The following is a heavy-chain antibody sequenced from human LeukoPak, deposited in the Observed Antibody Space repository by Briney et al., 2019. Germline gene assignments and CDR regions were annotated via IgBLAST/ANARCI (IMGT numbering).Heavy chain of an antibody. D-gene: IGHD3-3*01. CDR1: GGSISSSSYY. Sequence: PSETLSLTCTVSGGSISSSSYYWGWIRQPPGKGLEWIGSLYYSGSTYYNPSLKSRVTISVDTSKNQFSLKLSSVTAADTAVYYCARHVVSALRFSEWLQNWSDPWGQGTLVTVSP. J-gene: IGHJ5*02. CDR3: ARHVVSALRFSEWLQNWSDP. V-gene: IGHV4-39*01. CDR2: LYYSGST.